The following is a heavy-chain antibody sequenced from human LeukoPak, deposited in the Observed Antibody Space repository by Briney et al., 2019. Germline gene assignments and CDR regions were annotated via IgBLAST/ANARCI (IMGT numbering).Heavy chain of an antibody. CDR3: ARGVATKSTSFDY. CDR2: IYHSGST. CDR1: GGSISSGGHS. Sequence: PSETLSLTCAVSGGSISSGGHSWSWIRQPPGKGLEWIGYIYHSGSTYYNPSLKSRVTISVDRSKNQFSLKLSSVTAADTAVYYCARGVATKSTSFDYWGQGTLVTVSS. V-gene: IGHV4-30-2*01. J-gene: IGHJ4*02. D-gene: IGHD5-12*01.